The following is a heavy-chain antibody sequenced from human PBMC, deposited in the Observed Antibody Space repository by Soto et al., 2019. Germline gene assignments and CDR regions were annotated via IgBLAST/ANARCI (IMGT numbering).Heavy chain of an antibody. CDR1: GYTFTSYA. CDR3: ATNTLICSSTSCTYYYYYGMDV. Sequence: QVQLVQSGAEVKKPGASVKVSCKASGYTFTSYAMHWVRQAPGQRLEWMGWINAGNGNTKYSQKFQGRVTITRDTPASTAYMELRSLRSEDTAVYYCATNTLICSSTSCTYYYYYGMDVWGQGTTVTVSS. V-gene: IGHV1-3*01. J-gene: IGHJ6*02. CDR2: INAGNGNT. D-gene: IGHD2-2*01.